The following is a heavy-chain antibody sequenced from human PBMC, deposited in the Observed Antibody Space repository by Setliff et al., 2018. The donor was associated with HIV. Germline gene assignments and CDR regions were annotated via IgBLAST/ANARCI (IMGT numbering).Heavy chain of an antibody. CDR2: IYHSGST. CDR1: GYSSTSDYY. V-gene: IGHV4-38-2*01. CDR3: ARGYAMDV. Sequence: PSETLSLTCAVSGYSSTSDYYWGWIRQPPGKGLEWIGSIYHSGSTYYNPSLKSRVTISVDTSKNQFSLKLSSVTAADTAVYYCARGYAMDVWGQGTTVTVSS. J-gene: IGHJ6*02.